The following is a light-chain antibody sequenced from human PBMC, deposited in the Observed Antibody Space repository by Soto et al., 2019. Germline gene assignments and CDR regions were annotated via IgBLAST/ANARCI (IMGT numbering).Light chain of an antibody. CDR3: SSYAGSHTYEV. J-gene: IGLJ3*02. Sequence: QSVLTQPRSVSGSLGQSVTISCTGTSNDVGAYDFVSWYQQNPGKAPRLIIFDVIKRPSGVPDRFSGSKSGNTASLTISGLQSEDEADYHCSSYAGSHTYEVFGGGTKVTVL. V-gene: IGLV2-11*01. CDR1: SNDVGAYDF. CDR2: DVI.